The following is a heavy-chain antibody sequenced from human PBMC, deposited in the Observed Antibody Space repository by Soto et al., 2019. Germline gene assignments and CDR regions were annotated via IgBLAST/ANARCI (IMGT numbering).Heavy chain of an antibody. V-gene: IGHV1-69*13. Sequence: SVKVSCKASGGTFSSYRINWVRQAPGQGLEWVGGIVPIYRTADYAQKFQGRVTITADESARTSYMELRGLKSQDTAVYYCVRDSGAKLSSSWGQGTLVTVSS. CDR2: IVPIYRTA. D-gene: IGHD6-13*01. CDR3: VRDSGAKLSSS. J-gene: IGHJ4*02. CDR1: GGTFSSYR.